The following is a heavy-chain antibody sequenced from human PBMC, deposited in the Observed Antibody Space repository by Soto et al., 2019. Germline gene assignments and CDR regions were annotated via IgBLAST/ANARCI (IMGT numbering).Heavy chain of an antibody. J-gene: IGHJ6*02. CDR1: GGSFSGYY. D-gene: IGHD6-19*01. CDR2: INHSGST. Sequence: SETLSLTCAVYGGSFSGYYWSWIRQPPGKGLEWIGEINHSGSTNYNPSLKSRVTISVDNSKNTLSLQLSCLSAADTAVYYCARALWLVPYYYYSYGMDVWGQGTTVTVSS. CDR3: ARALWLVPYYYYSYGMDV. V-gene: IGHV4-34*01.